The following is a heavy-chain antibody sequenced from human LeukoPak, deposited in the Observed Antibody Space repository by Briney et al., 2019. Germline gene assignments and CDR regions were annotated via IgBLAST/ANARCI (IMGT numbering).Heavy chain of an antibody. CDR3: ASSPLGVSP. CDR2: ISGDGSTT. CDR1: GFTFRNYW. D-gene: IGHD3-3*01. Sequence: GGSLRLSCAVSGFTFRNYWMYWVRQAPGEALVWVSRISGDGSTTTYADTVKGRFTISRDNAKNTLYLQMNSLRADDTAVYYCASSPLGVSPWGQGTLVTVSS. J-gene: IGHJ4*02. V-gene: IGHV3-74*01.